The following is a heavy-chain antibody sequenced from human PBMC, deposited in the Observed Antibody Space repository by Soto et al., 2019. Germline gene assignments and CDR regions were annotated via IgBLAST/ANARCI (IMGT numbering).Heavy chain of an antibody. D-gene: IGHD2-15*01. CDR1: GGSFSGYY. Sequence: SETLSLTCAVYGGSFSGYYWSWIRQPPGKGLEWIGEINHSGSTNYNPSLKSRVTISVDTSKNQFSLKLSSVTAADTAVYYCARGRVVVAATRYYYYFYGMDVWGQGTTVTVSS. V-gene: IGHV4-34*01. CDR3: ARGRVVVAATRYYYYFYGMDV. J-gene: IGHJ6*02. CDR2: INHSGST.